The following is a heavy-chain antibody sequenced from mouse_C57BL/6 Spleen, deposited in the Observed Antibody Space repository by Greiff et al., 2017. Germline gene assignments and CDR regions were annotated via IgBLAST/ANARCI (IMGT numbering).Heavy chain of an antibody. CDR3: ARMGYGPPDWFAY. CDR2: IYPGDGDT. V-gene: IGHV1-80*01. CDR1: GYAFSSYW. Sequence: VQRVESGAELVKPGASVKISCKASGYAFSSYWMNWVKQRPGKGLEWIGQIYPGDGDTNYNGKFKGKATLTADKSSSTAYMQLSSLTSEDSAVYFCARMGYGPPDWFAYWGQGTLVTVSA. D-gene: IGHD1-1*02. J-gene: IGHJ3*01.